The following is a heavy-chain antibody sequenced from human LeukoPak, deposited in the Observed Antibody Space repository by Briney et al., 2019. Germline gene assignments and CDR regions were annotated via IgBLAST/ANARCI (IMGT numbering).Heavy chain of an antibody. CDR2: IGGIGGST. J-gene: IGHJ4*02. Sequence: GGSLRLSGAASGFTFSMYGMGWVRQAPGKGLDGVSAIGGIGGSTYYADSVKGRFTISRDNSNNTLDLQVNTVRAEDTAVYYCFAPYFDYWGQGTLVTVSS. D-gene: IGHD2-21*01. CDR1: GFTFSMYG. V-gene: IGHV3-23*01. CDR3: FAPYFDY.